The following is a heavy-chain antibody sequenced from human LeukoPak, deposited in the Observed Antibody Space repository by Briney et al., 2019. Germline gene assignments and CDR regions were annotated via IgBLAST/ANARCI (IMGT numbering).Heavy chain of an antibody. CDR2: INPNSGDT. CDR3: TRAGIPRYCSAATCSNWFDP. J-gene: IGHJ5*02. Sequence: VASVKVSCKASGYIFTGYYMHWVRQAPGQGLEWMGWINPNSGDTNYAQKFQGRVTMTRDTSISTAYMELSSLTSEDTAVYYCTRAGIPRYCSAATCSNWFDPWGQGTLVTVSS. V-gene: IGHV1-2*02. D-gene: IGHD2-15*01. CDR1: GYIFTGYY.